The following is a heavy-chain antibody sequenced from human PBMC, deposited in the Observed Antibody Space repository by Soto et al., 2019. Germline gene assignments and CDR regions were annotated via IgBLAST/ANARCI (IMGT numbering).Heavy chain of an antibody. CDR2: ISSSGTI. D-gene: IGHD6-6*01. CDR1: GFTFSSYS. V-gene: IGHV3-48*01. J-gene: IGHJ4*02. Sequence: EVQLVESGGGLGQPGGSLRLSCAASGFTFSSYSMNWVRQAPGKGLEWVSYISSSGTIYDSESVKGRFTISRDNAQNSLVLEMNSLRAEDTAVYYCSRSLAALGYDSWGQGTLVTVSS. CDR3: SRSLAALGYDS.